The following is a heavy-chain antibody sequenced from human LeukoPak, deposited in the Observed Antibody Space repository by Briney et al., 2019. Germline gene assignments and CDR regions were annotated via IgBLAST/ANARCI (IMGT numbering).Heavy chain of an antibody. D-gene: IGHD3-22*01. CDR2: IKQDGSER. CDR3: ARDPYSDSRGYKDFDY. V-gene: IGHV3-7*01. CDR1: GFIFSSYW. J-gene: IGHJ4*02. Sequence: PGGSLRLSCAASGFIFSSYWMSWVRQAPGKGPEWVANIKQDGSERYYVDSVKGRFTISRDNAKNSLYLQMNSLRAEDTAVYYCARDPYSDSRGYKDFDYWGQGSLVTVSS.